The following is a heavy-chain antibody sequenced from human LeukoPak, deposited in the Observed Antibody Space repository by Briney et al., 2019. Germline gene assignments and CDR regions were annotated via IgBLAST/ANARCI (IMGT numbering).Heavy chain of an antibody. D-gene: IGHD1-1*01. V-gene: IGHV3-7*01. CDR3: ARVRYYTTGQGFDY. Sequence: GGSLRLSCAASGFTFSNYAMTWVRQAPGKGLEWVANIKHDGSEKFYVDSVTGRFTISRDNAKNSLYLQMNTLRAEDTAVYYCARVRYYTTGQGFDYWGQGTLVTVSS. CDR2: IKHDGSEK. CDR1: GFTFSNYA. J-gene: IGHJ4*02.